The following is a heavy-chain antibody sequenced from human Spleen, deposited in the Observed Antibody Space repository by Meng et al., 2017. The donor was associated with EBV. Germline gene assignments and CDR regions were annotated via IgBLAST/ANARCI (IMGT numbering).Heavy chain of an antibody. CDR1: GGSTCNFS. CDR3: GRVGGGRRLGFDL. CDR2: IFSSGST. D-gene: IGHD3-16*01. J-gene: IGHJ2*01. V-gene: IGHV4-59*01. Sequence: PQVSARGLGAPLQSLSLTLTVSGGSTCNFSWSWTRPPPGKRLEWLGHIFSSGSTNYTPSLKSRVTISIDRSKNQFSLKLTSVTAADTAVYYCGRVGGGRRLGFDLWGRGTLVTVSS.